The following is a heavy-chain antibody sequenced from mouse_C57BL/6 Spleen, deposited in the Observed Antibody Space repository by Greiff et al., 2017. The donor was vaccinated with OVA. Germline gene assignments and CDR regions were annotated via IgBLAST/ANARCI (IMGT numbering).Heavy chain of an antibody. CDR1: GFTFSDYG. Sequence: EVKLMESGGGLVKPGGSLKLSCAASGFTFSDYGMHWVRQAPEKGLEWVAYIRSGSSTIYYADTVKGRFTISRDNAKNTLFLQMTSLRSEDTAMYYCARPNYGSSSWFAYWGQGTLVTVSA. CDR2: IRSGSSTI. CDR3: ARPNYGSSSWFAY. J-gene: IGHJ3*01. D-gene: IGHD1-1*01. V-gene: IGHV5-17*01.